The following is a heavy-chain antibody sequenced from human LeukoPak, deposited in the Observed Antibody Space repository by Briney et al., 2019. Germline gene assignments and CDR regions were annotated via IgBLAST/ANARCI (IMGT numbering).Heavy chain of an antibody. CDR2: IALDSGDT. V-gene: IGHV1-2*04. CDR1: GYTFTDYW. Sequence: ASVKVSCNASGYTFTDYWIHWVRQAPGQGLEWMGRIALDSGDTQYAQKFEGCVTMTRDTSISTAYMALSSLTSDDTAVYYCARDYPHQRFDYWGQGTLVTVSS. J-gene: IGHJ4*02. CDR3: ARDYPHQRFDY.